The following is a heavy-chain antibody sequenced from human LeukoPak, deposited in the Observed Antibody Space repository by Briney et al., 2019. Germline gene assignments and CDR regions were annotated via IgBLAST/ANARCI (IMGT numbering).Heavy chain of an antibody. D-gene: IGHD3-22*01. J-gene: IGHJ4*02. CDR3: AKQSSGFDY. Sequence: PGGSLRLSCAASGFTFSTYAMTWVRQAPGKGLEWVSSISSGGTTYYADSMKGRFTISRDNSKNTLYLQVNSLRAEDTAVYYCAKQSSGFDYWGQGTLVTVSS. CDR1: GFTFSTYA. V-gene: IGHV3-23*01. CDR2: ISSGGTT.